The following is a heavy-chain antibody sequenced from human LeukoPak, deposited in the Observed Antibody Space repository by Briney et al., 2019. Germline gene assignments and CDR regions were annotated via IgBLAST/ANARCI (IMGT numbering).Heavy chain of an antibody. CDR1: ELTVSRNY. Sequence: GGSLRLSCTASELTVSRNYMLWVRLAPGKGLEWVSLIFSNGDTHYADSVKGRFTISRDTSKNTVSLQMNSLRVEDTAMYYCTRDQMNYWGQGTLVTVSS. CDR3: TRDQMNY. V-gene: IGHV3-53*01. J-gene: IGHJ4*02. CDR2: IFSNGDT. D-gene: IGHD5-24*01.